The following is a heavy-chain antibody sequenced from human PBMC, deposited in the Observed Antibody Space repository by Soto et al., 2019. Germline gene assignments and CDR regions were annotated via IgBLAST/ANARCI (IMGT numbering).Heavy chain of an antibody. CDR1: GGSFSGYY. D-gene: IGHD2-2*01. CDR2: INHSGST. CDR3: AREGSTSTTTYYGMDV. Sequence: SETLSLTCAVYGGSFSGYYWSWIRQPPGKGLEWIGEINHSGSTNYNPSLKSRVTISVDTSKNQFSLKLSSVTAADTAVYYCAREGSTSTTTYYGMDVWGQGTTVTVSS. J-gene: IGHJ6*02. V-gene: IGHV4-34*01.